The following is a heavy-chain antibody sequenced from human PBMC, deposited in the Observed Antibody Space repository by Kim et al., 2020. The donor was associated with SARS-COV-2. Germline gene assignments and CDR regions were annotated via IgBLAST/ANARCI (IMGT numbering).Heavy chain of an antibody. D-gene: IGHD3-3*01. CDR1: GFTFGDYA. V-gene: IGHV3-49*03. J-gene: IGHJ4*02. CDR2: IRSKAYGGTT. Sequence: GGSLRLSCTASGFTFGDYAMSWFRQAPGKGLEWVGFIRSKAYGGTTEYAASVKGRFTISRDDSKSIAYLQMNSLKTEDTAVYYCTRSPGWDFWSGYYSDYWGQGTLVTVSS. CDR3: TRSPGWDFWSGYYSDY.